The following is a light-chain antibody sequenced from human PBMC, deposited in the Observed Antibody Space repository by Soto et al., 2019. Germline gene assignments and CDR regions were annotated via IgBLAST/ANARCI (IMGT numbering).Light chain of an antibody. CDR3: QQYGSSPFT. Sequence: EIVLTQSPGTLSLSPGERATLSCRASQSVSRSYLAWYHQKPGQAPRLLIYGASSRATGIPDRFSGSGSGTDFTLTISRLEPEDFAVYYCQQYGSSPFTFGPGTKVDIK. J-gene: IGKJ3*01. V-gene: IGKV3-20*01. CDR1: QSVSRSY. CDR2: GAS.